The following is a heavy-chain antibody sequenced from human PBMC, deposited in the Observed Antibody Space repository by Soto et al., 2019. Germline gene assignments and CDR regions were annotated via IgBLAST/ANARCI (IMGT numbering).Heavy chain of an antibody. CDR1: GGTFSSYA. D-gene: IGHD6-6*01. V-gene: IGHV1-69*13. J-gene: IGHJ4*02. CDR2: IIPIFGTA. CDR3: ARDQRYSSSSGFFDY. Sequence: SVKVSCKASGGTFSSYAISWVRQAPGQGLEWIGGIIPIFGTANYAQKFQGRVTITADESTSTAYMELSSLRSEDTAVYYCARDQRYSSSSGFFDYWGQGTLVTVSS.